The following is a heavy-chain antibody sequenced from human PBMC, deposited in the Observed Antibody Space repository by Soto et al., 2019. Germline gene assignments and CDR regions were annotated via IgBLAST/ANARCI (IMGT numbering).Heavy chain of an antibody. V-gene: IGHV1-69*02. D-gene: IGHD6-13*01. CDR3: ARGGEYSSSWINWFDP. J-gene: IGHJ5*02. Sequence: QVQLVQSGAEVKKPGSSVKVSCKASGGTFSSYSISWVRQAPGQGREWMGRIIPILGIANYAQKFQGRVTITADKSTSTAYMELSSLRSEDTAVYYCARGGEYSSSWINWFDPWGQGTLVTVSS. CDR1: GGTFSSYS. CDR2: IIPILGIA.